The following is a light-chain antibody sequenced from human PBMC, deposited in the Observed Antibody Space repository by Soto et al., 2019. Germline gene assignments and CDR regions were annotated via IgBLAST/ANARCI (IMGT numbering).Light chain of an antibody. J-gene: IGLJ2*01. CDR1: TGAVTIDHY. Sequence: QAVVTQEPSLTVSPGGTVTLTCASSTGAVTIDHYPNWLQQKPGQAPRSLIFSISNTHSWTPARFSGSLLGGKAALILSGVQPEDEAEYYCLLYYDGPWIFGGGTQLTVL. V-gene: IGLV7-43*01. CDR2: SIS. CDR3: LLYYDGPWI.